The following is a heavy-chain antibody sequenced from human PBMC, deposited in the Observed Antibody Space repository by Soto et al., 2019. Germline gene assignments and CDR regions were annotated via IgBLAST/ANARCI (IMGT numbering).Heavy chain of an antibody. CDR2: ISYDGSNK. CDR1: GFTFSSYA. J-gene: IGHJ6*02. Sequence: GESLKISCAASGFTFSSYAMHWVRQAPGKGLEWVAVISYDGSNKYYADSVKGRFTISRDNSKNTLYLQMNSLRAEDTAVYYCARDITVVAAYYYYYGMDVWGQGTTVTVSS. V-gene: IGHV3-30-3*01. CDR3: ARDITVVAAYYYYYGMDV. D-gene: IGHD2-15*01.